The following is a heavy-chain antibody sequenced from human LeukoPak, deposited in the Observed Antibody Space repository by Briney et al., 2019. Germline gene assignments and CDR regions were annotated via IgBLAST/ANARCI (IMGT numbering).Heavy chain of an antibody. D-gene: IGHD3-22*01. V-gene: IGHV5-51*01. J-gene: IGHJ4*02. CDR1: GYSFTSYW. CDR3: ARRPYDSTGYYHFDY. CDR2: IYPGDSNT. Sequence: GESLKISCKGSGYSFTSYWIGWVRQMPGKGLEWMGIIYPGDSNTRYGPSFQGQVTISADKSISTAYLQWSSLKASDTAMYYCARRPYDSTGYYHFDYWGQGTLVTVSS.